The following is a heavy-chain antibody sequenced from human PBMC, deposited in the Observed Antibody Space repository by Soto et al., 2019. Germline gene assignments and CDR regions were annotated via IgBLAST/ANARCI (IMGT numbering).Heavy chain of an antibody. V-gene: IGHV4-34*01. D-gene: IGHD6-13*01. CDR3: ASQVGVPSNWVGVA. CDR2: INHTGSP. J-gene: IGHJ5*02. Sequence: NPAETLSLTCEVSRGSFSNYYWRWVRQAPGKGLEWIGEINHTGSPNYNPSLKSRVTISVDASKKQFSLRLSSVTAADTAVYYCASQVGVPSNWVGVAWGQGTPVTVSS. CDR1: RGSFSNYY.